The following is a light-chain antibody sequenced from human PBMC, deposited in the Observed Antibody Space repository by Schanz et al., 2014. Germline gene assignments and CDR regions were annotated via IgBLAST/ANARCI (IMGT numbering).Light chain of an antibody. CDR1: SSDVGSFDY. CDR2: NVN. J-gene: IGLJ1*01. CDR3: CSYAGSYYV. V-gene: IGLV2-11*01. Sequence: QSALIQPPSVSGSFGQSVTISCTGTSSDVGSFDYVSWYQQHPGTVPKPMMYNVNTRPSGVPDRFSGSKSGNTASMTISGLQAEDEADYYCCSYAGSYYVFGTGTKLTVL.